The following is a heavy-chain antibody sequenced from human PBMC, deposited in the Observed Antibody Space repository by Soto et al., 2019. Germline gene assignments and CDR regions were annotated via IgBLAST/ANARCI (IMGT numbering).Heavy chain of an antibody. D-gene: IGHD3-3*01. CDR1: GGSISSDASF. J-gene: IGHJ4*02. CDR3: ARAHDFWGGRQQPIDS. Sequence: NPSETLSLTCTVSGGSISSDASFWSWIRQLPGKGPEWIAFISYSGTTSYNPSLRSRVTISADTSKSQFSLKLSSVTAADTAVYYCARAHDFWGGRQQPIDSWGQGTLVTVSS. CDR2: ISYSGTT. V-gene: IGHV4-30-4*01.